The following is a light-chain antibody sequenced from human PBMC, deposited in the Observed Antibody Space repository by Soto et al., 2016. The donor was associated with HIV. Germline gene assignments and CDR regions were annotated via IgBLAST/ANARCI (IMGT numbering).Light chain of an antibody. CDR2: DDD. Sequence: SYVLPQPPSVSVAPGKTARITCGGNDIGSKSVHWYQQKPGQAPVLVVYDDDDRPSGIPERFSGSSSGNTATLTISRVEVGDEADYYCQVWDSNSDHPIFGGGTKLTVL. V-gene: IGLV3-21*03. CDR3: QVWDSNSDHPI. J-gene: IGLJ2*01. CDR1: DIGSKS.